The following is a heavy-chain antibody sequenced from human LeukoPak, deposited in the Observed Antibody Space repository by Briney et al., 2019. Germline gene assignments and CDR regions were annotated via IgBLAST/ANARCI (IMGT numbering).Heavy chain of an antibody. J-gene: IGHJ4*02. D-gene: IGHD6-13*01. CDR3: ARIAAAGNYFDY. Sequence: ASVKVSCKASGYTFTSYAMHWVRQAPGQRLEWVGWINAGNGNTKYSQKFQGRVTITRDTSASTAYMELSSLRSEDTAVYYCARIAAAGNYFDYWGQGTLVTVSS. V-gene: IGHV1-3*01. CDR2: INAGNGNT. CDR1: GYTFTSYA.